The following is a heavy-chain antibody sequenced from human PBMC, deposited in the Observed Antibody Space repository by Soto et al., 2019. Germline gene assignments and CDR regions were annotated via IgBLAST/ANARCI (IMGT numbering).Heavy chain of an antibody. J-gene: IGHJ4*02. CDR3: ARLAYSYYYDSSGYLNFFEY. CDR2: IYPSDSKT. Sequence: PWQLLKVSSSGAGDRFNNYWIGCVRQMPGKGLEWMGIIYPSDSKTIYSLSFQGQVTISADKDISTAYLQWSSLKASDTAMYYCARLAYSYYYDSSGYLNFFEYWGQGSLVTVSS. D-gene: IGHD3-22*01. CDR1: GDRFNNYW. V-gene: IGHV5-51*01.